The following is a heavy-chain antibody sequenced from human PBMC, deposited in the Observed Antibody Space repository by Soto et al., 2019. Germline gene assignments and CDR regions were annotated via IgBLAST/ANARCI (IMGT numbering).Heavy chain of an antibody. Sequence: GGALRLSCAASGFTFSRYSRNWVRQAPGKGLAWGSSISSSSRYMYYADAVKGRFTISRDNAKNSLYLQLNSLRAEDTAVYYCARDQGYSRGWYYCDYLGQGTLVTVSS. CDR3: ARDQGYSRGWYYCDY. D-gene: IGHD6-19*01. V-gene: IGHV3-21*01. J-gene: IGHJ4*02. CDR1: GFTFSRYS. CDR2: ISSSSRYM.